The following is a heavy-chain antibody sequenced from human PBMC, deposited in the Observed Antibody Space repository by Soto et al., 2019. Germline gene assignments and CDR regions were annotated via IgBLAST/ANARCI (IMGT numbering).Heavy chain of an antibody. D-gene: IGHD5-18*01. V-gene: IGHV1-18*01. CDR1: AYTFTSYG. J-gene: IGHJ6*02. CDR2: ISGYNGQT. Sequence: QVQLVQSGPEVKKPGASVKVSCKASAYTFTSYGISWVRQAPGQGLEWMGWISGYNGQTNYAQKFRGRVTITTDATTSTAYMELRSQRSDDTATYYCARDGRKQLWVEGLNAMDVWGQGTTVTVSS. CDR3: ARDGRKQLWVEGLNAMDV.